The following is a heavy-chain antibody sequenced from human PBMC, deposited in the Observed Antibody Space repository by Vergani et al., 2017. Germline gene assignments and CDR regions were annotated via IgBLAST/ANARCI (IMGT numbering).Heavy chain of an antibody. CDR3: ARPRGYSGYDPREDAFDI. CDR1: GFTFDDYG. Sequence: EVQLVESGGGVVRPGGSLRLSCAASGFTFDDYGMSWVRQAPGKGLGWVSGINWNGGSTGYADSVKGRFTISRDNAKNSLYLQMNSLRAEDTALYYCARPRGYSGYDPREDAFDIWGQGTMVTVSS. CDR2: INWNGGST. J-gene: IGHJ3*02. V-gene: IGHV3-20*04. D-gene: IGHD5-12*01.